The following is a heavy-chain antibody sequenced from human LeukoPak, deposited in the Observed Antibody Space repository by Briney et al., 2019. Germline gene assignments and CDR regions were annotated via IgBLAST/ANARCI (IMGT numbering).Heavy chain of an antibody. Sequence: PSETLSLTCTVSGGSISNYHWTWIRQPAGKGLEWIGRIYNSGTTNYNPSLKSRVTMSVDTSKNQFSLKLSSVTAVDTGVYYCARGRASYDYWGQGTLVTVSS. D-gene: IGHD3-10*01. CDR2: IYNSGTT. V-gene: IGHV4-4*07. CDR1: GGSISNYH. J-gene: IGHJ4*02. CDR3: ARGRASYDY.